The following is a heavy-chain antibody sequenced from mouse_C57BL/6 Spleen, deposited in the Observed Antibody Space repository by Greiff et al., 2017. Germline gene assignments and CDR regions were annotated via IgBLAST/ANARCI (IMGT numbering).Heavy chain of an antibody. Sequence: EVKLVESEGGLVQPGSSMKLSCTASGFTFSDYYMAWVRQVPEKGLEWVANINYDGSSTYYLDSLKSRFIISRDNAKNLLYLQMSSLKSEDTATYYCARDRTGTFDYWGQGTTLTVSS. CDR2: INYDGSST. V-gene: IGHV5-16*01. D-gene: IGHD4-1*01. CDR1: GFTFSDYY. CDR3: ARDRTGTFDY. J-gene: IGHJ2*01.